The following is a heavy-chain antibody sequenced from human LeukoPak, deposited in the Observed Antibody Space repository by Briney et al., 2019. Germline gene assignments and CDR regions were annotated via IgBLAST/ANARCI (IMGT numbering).Heavy chain of an antibody. J-gene: IGHJ4*02. CDR2: IRSGGSPI. CDR1: RFTFSNAW. Sequence: GGSLRLSCAASRFTFSNAWMSWVRQAPGKGLEWVSYIRSGGSPIYYADSVKGRFTISRDNAKNALYLQMNSLRDEDTAVYYCVRDPDALDYWGQGTPVTVSS. V-gene: IGHV3-48*02. CDR3: VRDPDALDY.